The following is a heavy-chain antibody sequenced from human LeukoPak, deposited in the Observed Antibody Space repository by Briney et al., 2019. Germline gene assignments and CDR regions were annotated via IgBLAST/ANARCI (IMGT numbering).Heavy chain of an antibody. D-gene: IGHD6-19*01. CDR3: ARGEAGLIGWDNWFDP. CDR1: GGSISSSSYY. V-gene: IGHV4-39*07. Sequence: PSETLSLTCTVSGGSISSSSYYWGWIRQPPGKGLEWIGSIYYSGSTYYNPSLKSRVTISVDTSKNQFSLKLSSVTAADTAVYYCARGEAGLIGWDNWFDPWGQGTLVTVSS. CDR2: IYYSGST. J-gene: IGHJ5*02.